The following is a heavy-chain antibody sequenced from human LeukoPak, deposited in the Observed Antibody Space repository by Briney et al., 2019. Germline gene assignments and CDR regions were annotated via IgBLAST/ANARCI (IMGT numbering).Heavy chain of an antibody. CDR3: ARADYYYDSSGYYQH. D-gene: IGHD3-22*01. Sequence: ATVKVSCKASGYTFTSYDINWVREATGQGLEWMGWMNPNSGNTGYAQKFQGRVTMTRNTSISTAYMALSSLRSEDTAVYYCARADYYYDSSGYYQHWGQGTLVTVSS. CDR1: GYTFTSYD. V-gene: IGHV1-8*01. CDR2: MNPNSGNT. J-gene: IGHJ1*01.